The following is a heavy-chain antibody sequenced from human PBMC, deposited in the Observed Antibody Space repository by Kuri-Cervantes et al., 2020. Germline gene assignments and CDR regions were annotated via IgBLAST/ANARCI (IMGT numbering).Heavy chain of an antibody. CDR1: GFTFSSYG. J-gene: IGHJ4*02. CDR3: ALMTTVTDFDY. CDR2: ISYDGSNK. D-gene: IGHD4-17*01. Sequence: GESLKISCAASGFTFSSYGMHWVRQAPGKGLEWVAVISYDGSNKYYADSVKVRSTISRDNSKNTLYLQMNSLRAEDTAVYYCALMTTVTDFDYWGQGTLVTVSS. V-gene: IGHV3-30*03.